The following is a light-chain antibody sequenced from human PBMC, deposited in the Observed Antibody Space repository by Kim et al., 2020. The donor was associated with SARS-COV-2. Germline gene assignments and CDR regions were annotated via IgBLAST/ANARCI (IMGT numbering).Light chain of an antibody. V-gene: IGLV3-1*01. J-gene: IGLJ1*01. Sequence: ELTQPPSVSVSPGQTASITCSGDKLGDKYACWYQQKPGQSPVLVIYQDSKRPSGIPERFSGSNSGNTATLTISGTQAMDEADYYCQAWDSSTASFGTGTKVTVL. CDR1: KLGDKY. CDR3: QAWDSSTAS. CDR2: QDS.